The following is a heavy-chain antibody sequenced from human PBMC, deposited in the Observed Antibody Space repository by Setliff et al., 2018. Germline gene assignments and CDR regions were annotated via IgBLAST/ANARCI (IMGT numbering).Heavy chain of an antibody. CDR2: IYHSGST. J-gene: IGHJ5*02. Sequence: SETLSLTCAVSGYSISSSYYWGWIRQPPGKGLEWIGSIYHSGSTYYNPSLKSRVTISVDTSKNQFSLKLSSVTAADTAVYYCARRNVEKLDPWGQGTLVTVSS. CDR1: GYSISSSYY. CDR3: ARRNVEKLDP. V-gene: IGHV4-38-2*01. D-gene: IGHD3-3*01.